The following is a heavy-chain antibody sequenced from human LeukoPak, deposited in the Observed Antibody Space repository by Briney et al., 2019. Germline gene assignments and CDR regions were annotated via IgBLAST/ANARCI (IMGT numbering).Heavy chain of an antibody. J-gene: IGHJ4*02. Sequence: PSETLSLTCTVSGGSISSSSYYWGWIRQPPGKGLEWIGEINHSGSTNYNPSLKSRVTISVDTSKNQFSLKLSSVTAADTAVYYCARGPGVRGVIFLYWGQGTLVTVSS. CDR3: ARGPGVRGVIFLY. CDR1: GGSISSSSYY. V-gene: IGHV4-39*07. D-gene: IGHD3-10*01. CDR2: INHSGST.